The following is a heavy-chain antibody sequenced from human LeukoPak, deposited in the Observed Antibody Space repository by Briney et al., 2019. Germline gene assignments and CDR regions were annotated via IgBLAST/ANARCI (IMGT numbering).Heavy chain of an antibody. V-gene: IGHV4-38-2*02. CDR3: ARTYYYGSGSYYDSRDGFDI. J-gene: IGHJ3*02. CDR1: GYSISSGYY. CDR2: IYQSGST. Sequence: SETLSLTCTVSGYSISSGYYWGWIRQPPGQGLEWIGTIYQSGSTYYNPSLKSRVTISIDTSKNQFSLKLNSVTAADTAVYYCARTYYYGSGSYYDSRDGFDIWGQGTMVTVSS. D-gene: IGHD3-10*01.